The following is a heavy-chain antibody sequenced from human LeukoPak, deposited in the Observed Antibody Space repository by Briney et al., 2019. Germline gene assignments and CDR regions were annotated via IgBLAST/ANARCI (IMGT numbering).Heavy chain of an antibody. CDR1: GGSINSRSYY. J-gene: IGHJ3*02. CDR3: ARDRMRDYYDSSGYYHPGAFDI. V-gene: IGHV4-61*01. Sequence: PSETLSLTCIVSGGSINSRSYYWGWIRQPPGKGLEWIGYIYYSGSTNYNPSLKSRVTISVDTSKNQFSLKLSSVTAADTAVYYCARDRMRDYYDSSGYYHPGAFDIWGQGTMVTVSS. D-gene: IGHD3-22*01. CDR2: IYYSGST.